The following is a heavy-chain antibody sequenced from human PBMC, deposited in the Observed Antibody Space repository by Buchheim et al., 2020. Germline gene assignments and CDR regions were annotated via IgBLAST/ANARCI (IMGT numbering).Heavy chain of an antibody. J-gene: IGHJ4*02. Sequence: EVQLVESGGGLVKPGGSLRLSCAASGFTFSNAWMSWVRQAPGKGLEWVGRIKSKTDGGTTDYAAPVKGRFTIPRDDSKNTLYLQMNSLKTEDTAVYYCTTGGGGIVVVPAAIPLDYWGQGTL. CDR3: TTGGGGIVVVPAAIPLDY. CDR1: GFTFSNAW. V-gene: IGHV3-15*01. CDR2: IKSKTDGGTT. D-gene: IGHD2-2*02.